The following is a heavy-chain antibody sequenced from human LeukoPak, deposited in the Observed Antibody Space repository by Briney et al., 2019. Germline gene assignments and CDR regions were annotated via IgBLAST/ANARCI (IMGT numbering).Heavy chain of an antibody. CDR3: ARGVSAAGMGDWFDP. J-gene: IGHJ5*01. D-gene: IGHD6-13*01. CDR1: GYTFTGYY. CDR2: INPNSGGT. V-gene: IGHV1-2*02. Sequence: ASVTVSCKASGYTFTGYYMHWVRQAPGQGLEWMGWINPNSGGTNYAWKFQGRVTMTGDTSISTAYMELTRLRSDDTAVYYCARGVSAAGMGDWFDPWGQGTLVTVSS.